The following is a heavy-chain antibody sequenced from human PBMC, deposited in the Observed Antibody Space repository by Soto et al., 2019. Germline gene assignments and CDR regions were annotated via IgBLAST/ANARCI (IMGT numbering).Heavy chain of an antibody. Sequence: PSETLSLTCTVSGGSISSSSYYWGWIRQPPGKGLEWIGSIYYSGSTYYNPSLKSRVTISVDTSKNQFSLKLSSVTAADTAVYYCARHKAAAGFHDYWGQGTLVTVSS. CDR1: GGSISSSSYY. D-gene: IGHD6-13*01. CDR3: ARHKAAAGFHDY. CDR2: IYYSGST. J-gene: IGHJ4*02. V-gene: IGHV4-39*01.